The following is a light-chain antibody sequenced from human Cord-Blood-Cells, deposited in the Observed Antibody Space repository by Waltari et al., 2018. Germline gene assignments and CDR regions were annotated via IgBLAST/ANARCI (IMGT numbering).Light chain of an antibody. CDR2: DVS. Sequence: QSALTQPASVSGSPGQSITISCTGTSSYAGGYNYVSWYQQHPGKAPKLMIYDVSKRPSGVSNRFSGSKSGNTAYLTISGLQAEDEADYYCSSYTSSSTWVFGGGTKLTVL. CDR3: SSYTSSSTWV. J-gene: IGLJ3*02. CDR1: SSYAGGYNY. V-gene: IGLV2-14*01.